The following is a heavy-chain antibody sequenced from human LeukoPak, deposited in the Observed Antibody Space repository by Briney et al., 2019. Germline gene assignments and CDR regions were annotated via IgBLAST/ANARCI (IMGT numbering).Heavy chain of an antibody. J-gene: IGHJ4*02. CDR2: INHSGST. Sequence: SETPSLACAVYGGSFSGYYWSWIRQPPGKGLEWIGEINHSGSTNYNPSLKSRVTISVDTSKNQFSLKLSSVAAADTAVYYCARQEGGKDIVVVPAAIGFDYWGQGTLVTVSS. CDR1: GGSFSGYY. D-gene: IGHD2-2*01. V-gene: IGHV4-34*01. CDR3: ARQEGGKDIVVVPAAIGFDY.